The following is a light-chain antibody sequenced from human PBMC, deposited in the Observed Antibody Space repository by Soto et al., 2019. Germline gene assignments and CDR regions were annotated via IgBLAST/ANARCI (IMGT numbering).Light chain of an antibody. CDR1: RSNIGAGYD. CDR3: QSYDSSLSNVV. V-gene: IGLV1-40*01. J-gene: IGLJ2*01. CDR2: ANS. Sequence: QSVLTQPPSVSGAPGQRVTISCTGSRSNIGAGYDVHWYQQLPGTAPKLLIYANSQGPSGVPDRFSGSKSGTSASLALTGLQAEDEGDYYWQSYDSSLSNVVFGGGTKLTVL.